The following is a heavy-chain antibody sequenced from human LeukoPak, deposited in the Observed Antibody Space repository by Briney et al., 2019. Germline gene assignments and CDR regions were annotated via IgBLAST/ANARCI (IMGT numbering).Heavy chain of an antibody. D-gene: IGHD4-17*01. Sequence: SETLSLTCVVSGGSISDVNWGTWVRQTPGKGLEWIGEMYHSGSTRYNPSLKSRVTISLDKSKNQFSLKVSPVTAADTAIYYCARHDYGDPYFDYWGQGTLVTVSS. CDR2: MYHSGST. CDR1: GGSISDVNW. CDR3: ARHDYGDPYFDY. V-gene: IGHV4-4*02. J-gene: IGHJ4*02.